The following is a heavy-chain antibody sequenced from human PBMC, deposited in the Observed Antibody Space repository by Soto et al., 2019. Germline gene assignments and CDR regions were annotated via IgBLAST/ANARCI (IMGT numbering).Heavy chain of an antibody. D-gene: IGHD7-27*01. CDR1: GDSISTYY. J-gene: IGHJ4*02. Sequence: QVQLQESGPGLVKPSETLSLTCTVSGDSISTYYWTWIRQSPGKGLEWIAFIYYGGSTNYNPSLKSRVTISVDTSKKQFSLLLNSVTAADTAVYYCARPGRDWGSLDYWGQGTLVTVSS. V-gene: IGHV4-59*08. CDR3: ARPGRDWGSLDY. CDR2: IYYGGST.